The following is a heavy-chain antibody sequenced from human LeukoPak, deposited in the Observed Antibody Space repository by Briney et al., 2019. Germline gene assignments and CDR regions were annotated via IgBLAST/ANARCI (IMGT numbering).Heavy chain of an antibody. J-gene: IGHJ4*02. CDR3: ARGPRDSSGNSRLPIDY. D-gene: IGHD3-22*01. CDR1: GGSFSGYY. CDR2: INHSGST. V-gene: IGHV4-34*01. Sequence: SETLSLTCAVYGGSFSGYYWSWIRQPPGKGLEWIGEINHSGSTNYNPSLKSRVTISVDTSKNQCSLKLSSVTAADTAVYYCARGPRDSSGNSRLPIDYWGQGTLATVSS.